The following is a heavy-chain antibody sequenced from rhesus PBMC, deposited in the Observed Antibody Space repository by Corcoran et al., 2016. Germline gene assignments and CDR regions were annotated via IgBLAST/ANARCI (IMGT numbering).Heavy chain of an antibody. D-gene: IGHD6-37*01. CDR3: ARKGYSGGLKIDY. CDR1: GDTFTRYG. J-gene: IGHJ4*01. CDR2: INTDTGNP. V-gene: IGHV7-114*01. Sequence: QVQLVTSGAEVKQPGASVKVSGRASGDTFTRYGMNWVRQAHGQRLEWMGWINTDTGNPNYAQGFKERFTFSMDTSRSTEYLHISRLKAEDTALFYCARKGYSGGLKIDYWGQGVLVTVSS.